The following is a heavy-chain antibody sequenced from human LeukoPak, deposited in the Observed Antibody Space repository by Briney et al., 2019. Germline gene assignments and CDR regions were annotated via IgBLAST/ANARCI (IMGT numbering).Heavy chain of an antibody. V-gene: IGHV3-23*01. Sequence: RSGRSLRLSCAASGFTFSNHAMSWARQAPGNGLQWVSVIRGSGRTTEYADSVKGRFTISRDNSKNTLSLQMNSLRVEDTAIYYCAKNVVVKRYFDYWGQGTLITVSS. J-gene: IGHJ4*02. CDR1: GFTFSNHA. CDR2: IRGSGRTT. D-gene: IGHD2-15*01. CDR3: AKNVVVKRYFDY.